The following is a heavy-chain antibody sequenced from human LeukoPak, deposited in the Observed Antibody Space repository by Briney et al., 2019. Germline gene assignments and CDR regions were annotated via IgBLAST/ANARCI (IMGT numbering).Heavy chain of an antibody. J-gene: IGHJ4*02. CDR3: ARNRGGNWNDHVDY. CDR2: ISRCGADT. Sequence: PGGSVRLFCAASAFIFSSYARKGLRHAREGGVEWGSGISRCGADTYYADSVEGLFTISRDNSNNTLYVQMNSLRAKETAIYYCARNRGGNWNDHVDYWGQGTLVTVSS. CDR1: AFIFSSYA. V-gene: IGHV3-23*01. D-gene: IGHD1-1*01.